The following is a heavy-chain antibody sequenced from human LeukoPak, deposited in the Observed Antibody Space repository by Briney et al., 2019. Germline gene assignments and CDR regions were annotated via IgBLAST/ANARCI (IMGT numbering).Heavy chain of an antibody. D-gene: IGHD6-13*01. J-gene: IGHJ4*02. V-gene: IGHV3-53*01. CDR3: ATGQAGYSSSWSDY. CDR2: IYSGGST. Sequence: GGSLRLSCAASGFTVSSNYMSWVRQAPGKGLEWVSVIYSGGSTYYADSVKGRFTISRDNSKNTLYLQMNSLRAEDTAVYYCATGQAGYSSSWSDYWGQGTLVTVSS. CDR1: GFTVSSNY.